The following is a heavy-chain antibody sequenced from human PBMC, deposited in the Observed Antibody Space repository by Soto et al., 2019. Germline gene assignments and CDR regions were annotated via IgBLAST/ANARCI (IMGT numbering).Heavy chain of an antibody. D-gene: IGHD4-4*01. CDR3: ARVTESNAFDI. V-gene: IGHV4-4*02. Sequence: SETLSLTCGVGRGSISRFNSWRCVRQPPGKGLEWIGEIHHRGSINYNPSLKSRLTISVDKSKNQFSLNLSSVTAADTVVYYCARVTESNAFDIWPQGTMDTVS. CDR1: RGSISRFNS. CDR2: IHHRGSI. J-gene: IGHJ3*02.